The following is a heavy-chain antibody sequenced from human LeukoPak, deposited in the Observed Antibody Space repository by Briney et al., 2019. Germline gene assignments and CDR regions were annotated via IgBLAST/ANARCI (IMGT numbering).Heavy chain of an antibody. CDR3: ARDANGVLGDY. Sequence: ASVKVSCKASGYTFSSYSISWVRQAPGQGLEWMGWISVYSGNTNYAQRLQGRVTMTTDTSTSTACMELRSLRSDDTAVYYCARDANGVLGDYWGQGTLVTVSS. D-gene: IGHD2-8*01. J-gene: IGHJ4*02. CDR2: ISVYSGNT. V-gene: IGHV1-18*01. CDR1: GYTFSSYS.